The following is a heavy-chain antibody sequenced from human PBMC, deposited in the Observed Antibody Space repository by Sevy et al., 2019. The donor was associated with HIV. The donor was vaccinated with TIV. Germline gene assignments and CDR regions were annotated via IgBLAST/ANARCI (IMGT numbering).Heavy chain of an antibody. V-gene: IGHV3-21*01. CDR3: ARTHRIVVVPAAIKQDYYYYMDV. CDR2: ISSSSSYI. Sequence: GGSLRLSCAASGFTFSSYSMNWVRQAPGKGLEWVSSISSSSSYIYYADSVKGRFTISRDNAKNSLYLQMNSLRAEDTAVYYCARTHRIVVVPAAIKQDYYYYMDVWGKGTTVTVSS. D-gene: IGHD2-2*01. J-gene: IGHJ6*03. CDR1: GFTFSSYS.